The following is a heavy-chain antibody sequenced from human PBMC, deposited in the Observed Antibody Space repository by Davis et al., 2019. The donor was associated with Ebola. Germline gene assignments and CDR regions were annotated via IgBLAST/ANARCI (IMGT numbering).Heavy chain of an antibody. V-gene: IGHV3-53*05. CDR2: IYRDGRM. CDR3: AKDEIMLDAFDI. J-gene: IGHJ3*02. CDR1: GFTVSDKY. D-gene: IGHD2-15*01. Sequence: GESLKISCAASGFTVSDKYMSWVRQAPGKGLEWVSVIYRDGRMYHADSVKGRFTISRDNSKNTLLLQMNSLRVDDTAVYYCAKDEIMLDAFDIWGQGTMVTVSS.